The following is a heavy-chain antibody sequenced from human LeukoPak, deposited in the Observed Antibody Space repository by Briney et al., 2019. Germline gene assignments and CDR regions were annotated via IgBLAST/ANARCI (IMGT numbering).Heavy chain of an antibody. Sequence: GGSLRLSCAASGFTFSSYWMHWVRQAPGKGLEWVSYISSSENTIYYADSVKGRFTISRDNAKNSLYLQMNSLRADDTAVYFCAREGGGKTYWGQGTLVTVSS. J-gene: IGHJ4*02. CDR1: GFTFSSYW. V-gene: IGHV3-48*04. D-gene: IGHD3-16*01. CDR3: AREGGGKTY. CDR2: ISSSENTI.